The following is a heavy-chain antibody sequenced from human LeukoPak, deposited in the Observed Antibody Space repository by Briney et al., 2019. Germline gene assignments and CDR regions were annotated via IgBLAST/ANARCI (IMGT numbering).Heavy chain of an antibody. Sequence: GGSLRLSCVGSEFIFSGFGMNWVRQAPGKGLEWVSSINSGSDHIYYSDSVKGRITISRDNAKKSLYLQMNSLRAEDTAVYYCARGGGSYPYYFDYWGQGTPVPVSS. CDR1: EFIFSGFG. CDR2: INSGSDHI. CDR3: ARGGGSYPYYFDY. J-gene: IGHJ4*02. D-gene: IGHD5-12*01. V-gene: IGHV3-21*01.